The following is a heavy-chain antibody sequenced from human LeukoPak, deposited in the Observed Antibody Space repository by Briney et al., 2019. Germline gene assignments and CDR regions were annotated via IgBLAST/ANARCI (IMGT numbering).Heavy chain of an antibody. Sequence: PSETLSLTCTVSGGSISSGGYSWSWIRQHPGKGLEWIGYIYYSGSTYYNPSLKSRVTISVDTSKNQFSLKLSSVTAADTAVYYCARAPYYYDSSGYYRGSTRPFFDYWGQGTLVTVSS. CDR3: ARAPYYYDSSGYYRGSTRPFFDY. V-gene: IGHV4-31*03. J-gene: IGHJ4*02. CDR2: IYYSGST. D-gene: IGHD3-22*01. CDR1: GGSISSGGYS.